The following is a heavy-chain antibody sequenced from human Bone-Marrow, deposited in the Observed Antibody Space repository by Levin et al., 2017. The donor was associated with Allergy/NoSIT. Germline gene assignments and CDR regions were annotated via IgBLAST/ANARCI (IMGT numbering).Heavy chain of an antibody. CDR2: IWYSGSRQ. CDR3: ARDIGYEATFYGLDV. V-gene: IGHV3-33*01. Sequence: GGSLRLSCAASGFTFASYGMHWVRQAPGKGLEWVAVIWYSGSRQYYGESVKGRFTISRDSSKNTLFLQMNNLTVEDTAVYFCARDIGYEATFYGLDVWGQGTTVTVSS. J-gene: IGHJ6*02. CDR1: GFTFASYG. D-gene: IGHD5-12*01.